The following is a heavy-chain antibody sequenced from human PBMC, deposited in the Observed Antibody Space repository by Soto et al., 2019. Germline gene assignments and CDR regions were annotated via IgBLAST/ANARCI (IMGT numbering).Heavy chain of an antibody. J-gene: IGHJ4*02. V-gene: IGHV3-66*01. CDR3: TRDSSYYGAGRGVLDY. CDR2: IYSGGNT. D-gene: IGHD3-10*01. Sequence: GVSLRLSCAVSGFSVNDIYFSWVRQAPGKGLEWVSVIYSGGNTDYADSVRGRFTVSRDTSKNTLYLQMNRLRAEDTAVYYCTRDSSYYGAGRGVLDYWGQGPLVTVSS. CDR1: GFSVNDIY.